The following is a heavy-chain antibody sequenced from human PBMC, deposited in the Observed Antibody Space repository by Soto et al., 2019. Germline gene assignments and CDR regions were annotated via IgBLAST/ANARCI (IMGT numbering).Heavy chain of an antibody. J-gene: IGHJ4*02. CDR1: GFTFSSYA. V-gene: IGHV3-23*01. CDR3: AKDSTNENYGGNPGAFDY. CDR2: ISGSGGST. D-gene: IGHD4-17*01. Sequence: EVQLLESGGGLVQPGGSLRLSCAASGFTFSSYAMSWVRQAPGKGLEWVSAISGSGGSTYYADSVKGRFTISRDNSKNTLYLQMNSPRAEDTAVYYCAKDSTNENYGGNPGAFDYWGQGTLVTVSS.